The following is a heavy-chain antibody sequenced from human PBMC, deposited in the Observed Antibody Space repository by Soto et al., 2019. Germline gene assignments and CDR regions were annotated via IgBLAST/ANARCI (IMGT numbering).Heavy chain of an antibody. D-gene: IGHD3-3*01. J-gene: IGHJ5*02. CDR3: ARVNYDFWSGSPGWP. V-gene: IGHV1-18*04. CDR1: GYTFTSYG. CDR2: ISAYNGNT. Sequence: QVRLVQSGAEVKKPGASVKVSCKASGYTFTSYGISWVRQAPGQGLEWMGWISAYNGNTNYAQKLQGRVTMTTDTSTSTAYMELRSLKSDDTAVYYCARVNYDFWSGSPGWPWGQGTLVTVSS.